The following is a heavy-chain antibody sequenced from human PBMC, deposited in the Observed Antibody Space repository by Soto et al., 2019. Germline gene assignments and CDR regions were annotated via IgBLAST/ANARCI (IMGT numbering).Heavy chain of an antibody. J-gene: IGHJ4*02. CDR3: ARDRITMIAALDY. CDR2: IWYDGSNK. V-gene: IGHV3-33*01. CDR1: GFTFSSYG. Sequence: QVQLVESGGGVVQPGRSLRLSCAAYGFTFSSYGMHWVRQAPGKGLEWVAVIWYDGSNKYYADSVKGRFTISRDNSKNTLYLQMNSLRAEDTAVYYCARDRITMIAALDYWGQGTLVTVSS. D-gene: IGHD3-22*01.